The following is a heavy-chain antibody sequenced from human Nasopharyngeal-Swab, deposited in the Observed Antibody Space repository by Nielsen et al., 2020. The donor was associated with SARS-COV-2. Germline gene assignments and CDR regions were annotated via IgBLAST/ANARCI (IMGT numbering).Heavy chain of an antibody. J-gene: IGHJ3*02. CDR3: ARYGERITIFGVVIKEAFDI. CDR2: VNHRGST. Sequence: WIRQPPGKGLEWIAEVNHRGSTNYNPSLKSRVTISMDRSKNQFSLKLSSVTAADTAVYYCARYGERITIFGVVIKEAFDIWGQGTMVTVSS. D-gene: IGHD3-3*01. V-gene: IGHV4-34*01.